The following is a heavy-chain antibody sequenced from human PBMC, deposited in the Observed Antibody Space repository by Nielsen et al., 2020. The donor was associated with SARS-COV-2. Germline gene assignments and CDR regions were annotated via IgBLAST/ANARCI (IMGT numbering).Heavy chain of an antibody. V-gene: IGHV3-33*08. D-gene: IGHD6-19*01. Sequence: GGSLRLSCAASGFTFSSFGMHWVRQAPGKGLEWLAVIGYDEGNEHYADSVKGRFTISRGNSKNTLYLQMNSLRVEDTAVYYCARDGSGGWGVFDYWGQGTLVTVSS. CDR3: ARDGSGGWGVFDY. J-gene: IGHJ4*02. CDR1: GFTFSSFG. CDR2: IGYDEGNE.